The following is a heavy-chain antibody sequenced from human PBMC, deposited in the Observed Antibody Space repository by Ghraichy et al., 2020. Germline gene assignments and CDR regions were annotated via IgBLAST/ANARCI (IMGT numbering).Heavy chain of an antibody. CDR2: IYYSGST. CDR3: ARGRLRNNWFDP. J-gene: IGHJ5*02. Sequence: SETLSLTCTVSGDSISSNNYYWGWIRQPPGKGLEYIGSIYYSGSTYSNPSLKSRVTISVDTSKNQFSLKLSSVTAADTALYYCARGRLRNNWFDPWGQGTLVTVSS. V-gene: IGHV4-39*01. CDR1: GDSISSNNYY. D-gene: IGHD5/OR15-5a*01.